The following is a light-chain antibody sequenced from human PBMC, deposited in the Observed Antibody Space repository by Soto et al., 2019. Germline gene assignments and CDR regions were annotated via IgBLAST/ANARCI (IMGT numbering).Light chain of an antibody. CDR3: QQYNNWIT. V-gene: IGKV3-15*01. CDR2: AAS. CDR1: QSISIN. J-gene: IGKJ5*01. Sequence: EIVMTQSPATLSVSPGERAILSCRASQSISINLAWYQQKPGQASRLLIYAASNRATGVPARFSGSWSGTEFTLTISSLQSEYFAVYYCQQYNNWITFGQGTRLEIK.